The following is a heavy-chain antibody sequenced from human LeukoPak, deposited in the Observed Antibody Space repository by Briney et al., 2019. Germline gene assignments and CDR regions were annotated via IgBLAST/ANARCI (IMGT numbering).Heavy chain of an antibody. J-gene: IGHJ4*02. V-gene: IGHV3-33*06. CDR3: AKEAIAVSGYGPTTFDY. CDR2: IWYDGSNK. Sequence: PGGSLRLSCAASGFTFSSYGMHWVRRAPGKGLEWVAVIWYDGSNKYHADSVKGRFTISRDNSKNTLYLQVNSLRAEDTAVYYCAKEAIAVSGYGPTTFDYWGQGTLVAVSS. D-gene: IGHD6-19*01. CDR1: GFTFSSYG.